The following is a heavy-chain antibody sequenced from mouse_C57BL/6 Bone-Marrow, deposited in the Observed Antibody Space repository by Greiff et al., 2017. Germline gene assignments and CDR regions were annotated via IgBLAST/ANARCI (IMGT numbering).Heavy chain of an antibody. V-gene: IGHV1-81*01. J-gene: IGHJ3*01. Sequence: VKLQESGAELARPGASVKLSCKASGYTFTSYGISWVKQRTGQGLEWIGEIYPRSGNTYYNEKFKGKATLTADKSSSTAYMELRSLTSEDSAVYFCASRRLFAYWGQGTLVTVSA. CDR2: IYPRSGNT. CDR1: GYTFTSYG. CDR3: ASRRLFAY.